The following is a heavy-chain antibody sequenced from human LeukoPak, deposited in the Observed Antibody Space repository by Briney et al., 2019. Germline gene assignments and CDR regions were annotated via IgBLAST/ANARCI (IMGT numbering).Heavy chain of an antibody. Sequence: GRSLRLSCAASGFTFDHYAMHWVRQAPGKGLEWVSGITWNSDAIGYADSVKGRFTISRDNAKNSLYLQMQSLRPEGTAFYYCATNPPGIAVAGNGNFDNWGQGTLVTVSS. CDR1: GFTFDHYA. CDR2: ITWNSDAI. CDR3: ATNPPGIAVAGNGNFDN. V-gene: IGHV3-9*01. D-gene: IGHD6-19*01. J-gene: IGHJ4*02.